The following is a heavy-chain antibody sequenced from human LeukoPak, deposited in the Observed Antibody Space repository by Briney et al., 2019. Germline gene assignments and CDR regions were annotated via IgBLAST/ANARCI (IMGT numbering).Heavy chain of an antibody. CDR2: INPNSGGT. Sequence: ASVKVSCKASGYTFTGYYMHWVRQAPGQGLEWMGWINPNSGGTNYAQKFQGRVTMTRDTSISTAYMELSRLRSDDTAVYYCARRGTKMSNWLDPWGQGTLVTVSS. CDR3: ARRGTKMSNWLDP. J-gene: IGHJ5*02. CDR1: GYTFTGYY. V-gene: IGHV1-2*02. D-gene: IGHD1-7*01.